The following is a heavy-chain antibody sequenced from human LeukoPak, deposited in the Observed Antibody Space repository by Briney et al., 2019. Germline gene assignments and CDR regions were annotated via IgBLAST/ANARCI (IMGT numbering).Heavy chain of an antibody. D-gene: IGHD4-17*01. J-gene: IGHJ4*02. CDR3: SRDLGVTRQNYFDY. CDR1: GFTFGDYA. CDR2: VRNKAYGGTT. Sequence: PGGSLRLSCTASGFTFGDYAMSWFRQAPGKGLEWVGFVRNKAYGGTTEYAASVKGRFTISRGDSKSIAYLHMNSLKTEDTAVYYCSRDLGVTRQNYFDYWGQGTLVTVSS. V-gene: IGHV3-49*03.